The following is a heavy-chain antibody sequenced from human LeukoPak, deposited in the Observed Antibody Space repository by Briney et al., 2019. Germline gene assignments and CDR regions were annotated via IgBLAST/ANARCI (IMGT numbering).Heavy chain of an antibody. J-gene: IGHJ4*02. V-gene: IGHV3-23*01. CDR2: VTSRSAT. D-gene: IGHD6-19*01. CDR3: TTTRPYGTTWAGAFED. CDR1: GFIFSSHG. Sequence: GGSLRLSCVASGFIFSSHGMSWVRQAPGKGLEWVSTVTSRSATHYTDSVKGRFITSRDSSKNTLFLQMNSLRAEDTALYYCTTTRPYGTTWAGAFEDWGQGTPVTVSS.